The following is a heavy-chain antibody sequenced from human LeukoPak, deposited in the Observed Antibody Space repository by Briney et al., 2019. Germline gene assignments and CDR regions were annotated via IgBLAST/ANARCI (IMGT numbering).Heavy chain of an antibody. CDR2: INPNSGGT. CDR1: GYTFTGYY. D-gene: IGHD5-24*01. J-gene: IGHJ3*02. CDR3: ARGRGGDGYSQDAFDI. V-gene: IGHV1-2*02. Sequence: GASVKVSCKASGYTFTGYYMHWVRQAPGQGLEWMGWINPNSGGTNYAQEFQGRVTMTRDTSISTAYMELSRLRSDDTAVYYCARGRGGDGYSQDAFDIWGQGTMVTVSS.